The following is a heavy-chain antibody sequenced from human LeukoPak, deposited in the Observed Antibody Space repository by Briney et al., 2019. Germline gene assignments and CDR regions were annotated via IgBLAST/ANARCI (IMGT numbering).Heavy chain of an antibody. J-gene: IGHJ4*02. V-gene: IGHV3-7*01. CDR3: ARVGCTTTSCLAN. Sequence: GGSLRLSCAISGLTFSSYWMTWVRQAPGKGLELMANIKQDGSEKYYADSVKGRFTISRDNAKNSLYLQMSSLRVEDTAVYYCARVGCTTTSCLANWGQGTLVTVSS. D-gene: IGHD2-2*01. CDR1: GLTFSSYW. CDR2: IKQDGSEK.